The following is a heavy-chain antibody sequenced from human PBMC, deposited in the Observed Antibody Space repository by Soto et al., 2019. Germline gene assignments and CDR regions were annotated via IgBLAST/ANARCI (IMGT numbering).Heavy chain of an antibody. CDR2: ISYDGSNK. V-gene: IGHV3-30-3*01. Sequence: GGSLRLSCAASGFTFSSYAMHWVRQAPGKGLEWVAVISYDGSNKYYADSVKGRFTISRDNSKNTLYLQMNSLRAEDTAVYYCAREMVLRNFGSPAYWGQGTLVTVSS. CDR1: GFTFSSYA. CDR3: AREMVLRNFGSPAY. J-gene: IGHJ4*02. D-gene: IGHD3-3*01.